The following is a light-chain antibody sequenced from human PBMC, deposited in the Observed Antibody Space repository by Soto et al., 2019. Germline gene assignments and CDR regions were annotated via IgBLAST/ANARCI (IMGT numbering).Light chain of an antibody. CDR2: GAS. CDR1: QFVSSR. Sequence: EIVVTQSPATLSGSPGERVTLSCRASQFVSSRLAWYQQRPGQVPRLLIYGASNRATGIPDRFSGSGSGTDFTLTISRLEPEDFAVYYCQQYGSSSWTFGQGTKVDIK. V-gene: IGKV3-20*01. CDR3: QQYGSSSWT. J-gene: IGKJ1*01.